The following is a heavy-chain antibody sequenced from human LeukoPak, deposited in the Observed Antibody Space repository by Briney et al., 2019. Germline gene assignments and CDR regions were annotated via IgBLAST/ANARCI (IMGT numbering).Heavy chain of an antibody. J-gene: IGHJ4*02. CDR1: EFTFSSYG. CDR2: ISYGGSNK. Sequence: AGGSLRLSCAASEFTFSSYGMHWVRQAPGKGLEWVAVISYGGSNKYYADSVKGRFAISRDNSKNTLYLQMNSLRAEDTAVYYCARERYSYGPLDYWGQGTLVTVSS. V-gene: IGHV3-30*03. D-gene: IGHD5-18*01. CDR3: ARERYSYGPLDY.